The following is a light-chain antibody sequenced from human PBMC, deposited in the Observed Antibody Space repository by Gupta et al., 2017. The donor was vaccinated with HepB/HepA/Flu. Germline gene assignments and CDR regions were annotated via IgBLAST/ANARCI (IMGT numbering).Light chain of an antibody. Sequence: PVLTQPPSASGTPGQRVHISCSGGSSNIRSNYVYWYQQRPGTALKLHIYRNNQRPSGVHDRFSGSKSGTAASLAISGLRSEDEADYYCATWDDSLSDGVFGGGTKLSVL. CDR3: ATWDDSLSDGV. V-gene: IGLV1-47*01. CDR1: SSNIRSNY. J-gene: IGLJ2*01. CDR2: RNN.